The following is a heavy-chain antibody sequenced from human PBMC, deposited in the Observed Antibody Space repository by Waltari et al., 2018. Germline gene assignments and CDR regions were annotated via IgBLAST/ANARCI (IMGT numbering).Heavy chain of an antibody. Sequence: QLQLQESGPGLVKPSETLSLTCTVSGGSISSSSYYWGWIRQPPGKGLEWIGSIYYSGSTHYNPSLKSRVTISVDTSKNQFSLKLSSVTAADTAVYYCARGGARSYFFSDAFDIWGQGTMVTVSS. V-gene: IGHV4-39*07. CDR3: ARGGARSYFFSDAFDI. D-gene: IGHD1-26*01. CDR2: IYYSGST. CDR1: GGSISSSSYY. J-gene: IGHJ3*02.